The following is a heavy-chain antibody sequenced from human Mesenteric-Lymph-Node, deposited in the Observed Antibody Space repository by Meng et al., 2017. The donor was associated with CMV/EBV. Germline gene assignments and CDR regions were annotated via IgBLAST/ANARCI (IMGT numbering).Heavy chain of an antibody. J-gene: IGHJ2*01. CDR3: ARRINYFDRNAYLDYWHFDL. Sequence: SRSYCWDWIRQAPGKGLEWIETVYYSGSNYYNPSLKSRVTISVDTSKTQSSLKPTSVTAADTAVYYCARRINYFDRNAYLDYWHFDLWGRGTLVTVSS. CDR1: SRSYC. CDR2: VYYSGSN. V-gene: IGHV4-39*01. D-gene: IGHD3-22*01.